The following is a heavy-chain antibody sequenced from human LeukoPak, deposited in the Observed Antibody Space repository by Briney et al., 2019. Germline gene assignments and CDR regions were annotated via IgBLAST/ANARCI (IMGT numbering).Heavy chain of an antibody. CDR2: IRSNGGST. CDR3: ARDRYSGYDSGADY. V-gene: IGHV3-64*01. Sequence: GGSLRLSCVASGFTFSSYGMHWVRQAPGKGLEHVAGIRSNGGSTYYTNSVKGRFTISRDNSKNTLYLQMGSLRAEDMDVYYCARDRYSGYDSGADYWGQGTLVTVSS. D-gene: IGHD5-12*01. J-gene: IGHJ4*02. CDR1: GFTFSSYG.